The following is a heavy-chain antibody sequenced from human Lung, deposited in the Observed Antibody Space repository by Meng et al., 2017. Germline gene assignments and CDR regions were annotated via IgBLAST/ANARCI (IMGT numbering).Heavy chain of an antibody. CDR2: ITSSSGYR. J-gene: IGHJ4*02. V-gene: IGHV3-21*01. Sequence: VRLVESGGGLVKPGGSRGLSCEASGFPFSSHTMNWVRQAPGKGLEWVSFITSSSGYRHYADSVRGRFTISRDNAKNSLYLQMNSLRVEDTAVYYCASLPDTREYWGQGTLVTVSS. CDR3: ASLPDTREY. CDR1: GFPFSSHT. D-gene: IGHD1-26*01.